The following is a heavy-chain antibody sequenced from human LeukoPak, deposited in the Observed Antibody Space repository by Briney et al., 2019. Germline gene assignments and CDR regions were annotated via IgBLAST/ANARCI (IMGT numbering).Heavy chain of an antibody. J-gene: IGHJ3*02. V-gene: IGHV1-69*05. Sequence: SVKVSCKASGGTLSSYAISWVRQAPGQGLEWMGGIIPIFGTANYAQKFQGRVTITTDESTSTAYMELSSLRSEDTAVYDCARARGYDFWSGPSARSADAFDIWGQGTMVTVSS. CDR1: GGTLSSYA. CDR3: ARARGYDFWSGPSARSADAFDI. D-gene: IGHD3-3*01. CDR2: IIPIFGTA.